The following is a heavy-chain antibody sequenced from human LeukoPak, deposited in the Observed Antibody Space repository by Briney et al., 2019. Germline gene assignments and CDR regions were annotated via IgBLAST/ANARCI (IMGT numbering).Heavy chain of an antibody. D-gene: IGHD3-10*01. J-gene: IGHJ4*02. CDR3: AKDRRFGELYFDY. CDR1: GFTFSSYA. CDR2: ISGSGGST. V-gene: IGHV3-23*01. Sequence: QPGGSLRLSCAASGFTFSSYAMSWVRQAQGRGLEWVSAISGSGGSTYYADSVKGRFTISRDNSKNTLYLQMNSLRAEDTAVYYCAKDRRFGELYFDYWGQGTLVTVSS.